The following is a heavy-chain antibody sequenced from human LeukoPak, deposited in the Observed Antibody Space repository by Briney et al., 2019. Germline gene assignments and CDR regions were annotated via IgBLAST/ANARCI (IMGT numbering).Heavy chain of an antibody. CDR1: GVTFSSYW. CDR3: ARSDPTQVNYGDFGYFDY. Sequence: GGSLRLSSAASGVTFSSYWMHCGRQAPGQGLVWVSRIYNDGSTTSYADSVRGRFTISRDNAKNTLYLQMNSLRAEDTAVYYCARSDPTQVNYGDFGYFDYWGQGTLVTVSS. CDR2: IYNDGSTT. D-gene: IGHD2-21*02. J-gene: IGHJ4*02. V-gene: IGHV3-74*01.